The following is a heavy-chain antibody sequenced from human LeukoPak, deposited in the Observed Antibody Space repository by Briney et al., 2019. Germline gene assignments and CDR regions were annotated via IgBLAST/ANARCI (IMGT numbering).Heavy chain of an antibody. CDR3: ARVKTGGFDY. CDR1: GGSISSYY. V-gene: IGHV4-4*09. CDR2: IYTSGST. J-gene: IGHJ4*02. D-gene: IGHD7-27*01. Sequence: PSETLSLTCTVSGGSISSYYWSWIRQPPGKGLEWIGYIYTSGSTNYNPSLKSRVTISVDTSKNQFSLKLSSVTAADTAVYYCARVKTGGFDYWGQGTLVTVSS.